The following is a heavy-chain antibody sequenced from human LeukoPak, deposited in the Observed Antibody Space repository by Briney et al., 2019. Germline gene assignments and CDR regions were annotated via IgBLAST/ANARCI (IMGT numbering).Heavy chain of an antibody. D-gene: IGHD5-12*01. V-gene: IGHV3-49*03. J-gene: IGHJ4*02. CDR3: SRAAGYDFILEY. Sequence: GGSLRLSCTASGFTFGDYGMSWFRQAPGKGLEWVGFIRSEAYDTTSQYGASVKGRFTISKDDSRRIAFLQMSGLKAEDTAVYYCSRAAGYDFILEYWGQGTLVTVSS. CDR2: IRSEAYDTTS. CDR1: GFTFGDYG.